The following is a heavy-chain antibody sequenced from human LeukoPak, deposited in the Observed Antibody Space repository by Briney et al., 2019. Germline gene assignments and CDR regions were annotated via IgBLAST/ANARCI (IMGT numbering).Heavy chain of an antibody. J-gene: IGHJ3*02. D-gene: IGHD3-22*01. CDR3: AKGYYDSSGYHYHDAFDI. CDR1: GFTFSSYA. CDR2: ISGSGGST. Sequence: GGSLRLSCAASGFTFSSYAMSWVRQVLGKGLEWASAISGSGGSTYYADSVKGRFTISRDNSKNTLYLQMNSLRAEDTAVYYCAKGYYDSSGYHYHDAFDIWGQGTMVTVSS. V-gene: IGHV3-23*01.